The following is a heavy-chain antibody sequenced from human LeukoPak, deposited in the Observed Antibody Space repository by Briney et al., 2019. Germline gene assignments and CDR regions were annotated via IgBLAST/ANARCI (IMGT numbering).Heavy chain of an antibody. D-gene: IGHD1-1*01. CDR1: GFTFSSYG. CDR2: ISSSSSYI. J-gene: IGHJ4*02. V-gene: IGHV3-21*01. CDR3: ARQLSPGLHDY. Sequence: PGGSLRLSCAASGFTFSSYGMSWVRQAPGKGLEWVSSISSSSSYIYYADSVKGRFTISRDNAKNSLYLQMNSLRAEDTAVYYCARQLSPGLHDYWGQGTLVTVSS.